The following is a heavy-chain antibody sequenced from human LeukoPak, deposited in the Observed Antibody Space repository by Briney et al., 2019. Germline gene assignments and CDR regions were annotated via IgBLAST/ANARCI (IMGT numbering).Heavy chain of an antibody. Sequence: PGGSLRLSCATSGFVFTSYWMSWVRQAPGKGLEWVANIRQDGSEKYYVDSVKGRFTISRDNAKDSLYLQMDSLRVDDTAVYYCVRGLQSRAYWGQGTLVTVSS. J-gene: IGHJ4*02. CDR2: IRQDGSEK. CDR1: GFVFTSYW. CDR3: VRGLQSRAY. V-gene: IGHV3-7*01.